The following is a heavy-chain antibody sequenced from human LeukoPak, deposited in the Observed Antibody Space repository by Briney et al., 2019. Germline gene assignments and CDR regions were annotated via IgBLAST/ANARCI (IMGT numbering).Heavy chain of an antibody. CDR3: ARDSHSVDTATPRGFDP. J-gene: IGHJ5*02. CDR1: GDSISSYF. D-gene: IGHD2-15*01. CDR2: FHDSGSA. Sequence: SETLSLTCTVSGDSISSYFWSWIRQPPGKGLEWIGYFHDSGSANYNPSLKSRITMSVDTSKNQFSLKLRSATAADTAVYYCARDSHSVDTATPRGFDPWGQGTLVTVSS. V-gene: IGHV4-59*01.